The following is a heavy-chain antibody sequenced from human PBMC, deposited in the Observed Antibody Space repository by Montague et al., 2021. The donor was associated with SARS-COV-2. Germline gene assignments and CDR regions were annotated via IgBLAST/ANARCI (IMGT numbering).Heavy chain of an antibody. CDR3: ATLARGLFDHGMDV. CDR2: ITSDGGII. Sequence: XLRLSCAASGFTFSRHEVNWFRQAPGKGLEWVSYITSDGGIIYYADFVEGRFTISRDNAKNSLYLHMNSLRVGDTAVYYCATLARGLFDHGMDVWGQGTTVTVSS. CDR1: GFTFSRHE. D-gene: IGHD3-10*01. J-gene: IGHJ6*02. V-gene: IGHV3-48*03.